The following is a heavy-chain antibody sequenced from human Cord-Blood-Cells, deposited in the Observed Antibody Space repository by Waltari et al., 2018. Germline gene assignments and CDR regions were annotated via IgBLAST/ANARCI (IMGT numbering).Heavy chain of an antibody. CDR3: ASGYSSSWYFDD. D-gene: IGHD6-13*01. V-gene: IGHV4-39*01. Sequence: QLQMQESSPGLVKPSETLSLTCTVSGGSISSSSYYWGWIRQPPGKGLEWIGSIYYSGSTYYNPSLKSRVTISGDTSKNQFSLKLSSVTAADTAVYYCASGYSSSWYFDDWGQGTLVTVSS. J-gene: IGHJ4*02. CDR2: IYYSGST. CDR1: GGSISSSSYY.